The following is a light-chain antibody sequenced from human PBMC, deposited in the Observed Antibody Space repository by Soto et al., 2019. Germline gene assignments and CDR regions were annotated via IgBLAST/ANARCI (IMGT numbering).Light chain of an antibody. CDR3: SSFTGSSYG. J-gene: IGLJ1*01. V-gene: IGLV2-14*03. CDR1: SSDVGNNNY. Sequence: QSVLTQPASVSGSPGQSITISCTGTSSDVGNNNYVSWYQHNPGRAPKVMICDLPNRPSGFSIPFLASKFATPPSLPIPGLQAEDEADYYCSSFTGSSYGFGTGTKVTVL. CDR2: DLP.